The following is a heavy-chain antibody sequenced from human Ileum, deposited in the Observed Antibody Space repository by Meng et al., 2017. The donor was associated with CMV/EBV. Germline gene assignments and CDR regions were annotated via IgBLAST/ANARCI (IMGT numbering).Heavy chain of an antibody. J-gene: IGHJ4*02. D-gene: IGHD6-19*01. Sequence: GGSLRLSCAASGFTFSSYAMHWVRQAPGKGLEWVAVISYDGSNKYYADSVKGRFTISRDNSKNTLYLQMNSLRAEDTAVYYCAADRGSGWYFDYWGQGTLVTVSS. CDR1: GFTFSSYA. CDR2: ISYDGSNK. CDR3: AADRGSGWYFDY. V-gene: IGHV3-30-3*01.